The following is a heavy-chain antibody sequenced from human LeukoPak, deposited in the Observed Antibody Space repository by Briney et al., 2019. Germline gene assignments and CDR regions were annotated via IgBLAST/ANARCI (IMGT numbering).Heavy chain of an antibody. D-gene: IGHD6-13*01. J-gene: IGHJ4*01. V-gene: IGHV3-48*03. CDR1: GFTFSSYE. Sequence: GGSLRLSCAASGFTFSSYEMNWVRQAPGKGLEWVSYISSSGSTIYYADSVKGRFTISRDNAKNSLYLQMNSLRAEDTAVYYCARLETSSWRNNDYWGHGTLVTVSS. CDR2: ISSSGSTI. CDR3: ARLETSSWRNNDY.